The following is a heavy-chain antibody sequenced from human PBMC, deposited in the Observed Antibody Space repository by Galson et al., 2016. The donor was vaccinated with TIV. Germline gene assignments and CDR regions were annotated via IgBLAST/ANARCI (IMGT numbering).Heavy chain of an antibody. Sequence: SVKVSCKASGFNFSDYYFHWVRQAPGQGLEWMGWINPTSGGTKYAQKFQAWVTLTRDTSKNTAHMEMSRLKSDDTAVYFCARDQSMIGDYYFDLWGRGTLVTVSS. D-gene: IGHD3-16*01. CDR2: INPTSGGT. V-gene: IGHV1-2*04. CDR3: ARDQSMIGDYYFDL. J-gene: IGHJ2*01. CDR1: GFNFSDYY.